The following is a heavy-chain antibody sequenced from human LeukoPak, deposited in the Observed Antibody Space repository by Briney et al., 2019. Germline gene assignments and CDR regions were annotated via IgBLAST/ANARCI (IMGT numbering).Heavy chain of an antibody. CDR1: GGSISSSSYY. J-gene: IGHJ3*02. D-gene: IGHD3-10*01. Sequence: SETLSLTCTVSGGSISSSSYYWGWIRQPPGKGLEWIGSIYYSGSTYYNPSLKSRVTISVDTSKNQFSLKLSSVTAADTAVYYCARDFSPRSLRGVIIPSRSDVFDIWGQGTMVTVSS. CDR3: ARDFSPRSLRGVIIPSRSDVFDI. CDR2: IYYSGST. V-gene: IGHV4-39*07.